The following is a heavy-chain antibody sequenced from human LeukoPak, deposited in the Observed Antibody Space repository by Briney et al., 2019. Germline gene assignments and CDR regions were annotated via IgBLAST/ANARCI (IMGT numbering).Heavy chain of an antibody. CDR1: GFTFSSYW. CDR3: ARTRPYGSGIQEH. D-gene: IGHD3-10*01. J-gene: IGHJ1*01. Sequence: GGSLRLSCAASGFTFSSYWMNWVRQTPGKGLEWVSHINGDGSGRYYADSVKGRFTISRDNAKISLSMQMNSLRAEDTAVYYCARTRPYGSGIQEHWGQGTLVPVSS. V-gene: IGHV3-7*04. CDR2: INGDGSGR.